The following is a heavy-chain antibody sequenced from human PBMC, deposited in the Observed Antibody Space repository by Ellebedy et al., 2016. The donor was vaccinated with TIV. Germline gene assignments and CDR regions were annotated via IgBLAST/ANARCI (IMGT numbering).Heavy chain of an antibody. CDR1: GYTFTSYA. CDR2: INAGNGNT. CDR3: ARYFGGYTYGLAAFDI. J-gene: IGHJ3*02. V-gene: IGHV1-3*01. Sequence: AASVKVSCKASGYTFTSYAMHWVRQAPGQRLEWMGWINAGNGNTKYSQNFQGRVTITWDTSASTAYMELSSLRSEDTAVYYCARYFGGYTYGLAAFDIWGQGTMVTVSS. D-gene: IGHD5-18*01.